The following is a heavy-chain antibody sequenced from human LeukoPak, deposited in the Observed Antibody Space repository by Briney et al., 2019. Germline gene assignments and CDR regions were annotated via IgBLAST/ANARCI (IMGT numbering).Heavy chain of an antibody. CDR1: GFTVSSNY. J-gene: IGHJ5*02. V-gene: IGHV3-66*01. CDR2: IYSGGST. Sequence: GGSLRLFCAASGFTVSSNYMSWVRQAPGKGLEWVSVIYSGGSTYYADSVKGRFTISRDNSKNTLYLQMNSLRAEDTAVYYCARVYCSGGSCYSGWFDPWGQGTLVTVSS. CDR3: ARVYCSGGSCYSGWFDP. D-gene: IGHD2-15*01.